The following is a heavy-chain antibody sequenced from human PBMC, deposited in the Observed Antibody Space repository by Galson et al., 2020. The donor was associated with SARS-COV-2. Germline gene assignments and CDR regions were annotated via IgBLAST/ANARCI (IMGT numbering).Heavy chain of an antibody. CDR2: IWYDGSNK. Sequence: GGSLRLSCAASGFTFSSYGMHWVRQAPGKGLEWVAVIWYDGSNKYYADSVKGRFTIPRDNSKNTLYLQMNSLRAEDTAVYYCAKGSGAYYYDSSGLALQGPDDAFDIWGQGTMVTVSS. J-gene: IGHJ3*02. V-gene: IGHV3-33*06. CDR3: AKGSGAYYYDSSGLALQGPDDAFDI. CDR1: GFTFSSYG. D-gene: IGHD3-22*01.